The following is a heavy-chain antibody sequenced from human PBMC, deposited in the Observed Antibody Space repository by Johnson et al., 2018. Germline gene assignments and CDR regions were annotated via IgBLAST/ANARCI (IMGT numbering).Heavy chain of an antibody. CDR3: AKDTDYGVNSGYYGMDV. CDR2: ISWNSGSI. D-gene: IGHD4-23*01. V-gene: IGHV3-9*01. J-gene: IGHJ6*02. Sequence: VQLVQSGGGLVQPGRSLRLSCAASGFTFDDYAMHWVRQAPGKGLEWVSGISWNSGSIGYADSVKGRFTISRDNAKNSLFMQMNSLSAEDTALYYGAKDTDYGVNSGYYGMDVWGQGTTVTGSS. CDR1: GFTFDDYA.